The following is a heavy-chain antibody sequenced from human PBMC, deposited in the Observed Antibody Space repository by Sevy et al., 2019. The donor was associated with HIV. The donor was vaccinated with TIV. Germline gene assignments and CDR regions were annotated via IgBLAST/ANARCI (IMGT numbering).Heavy chain of an antibody. CDR3: AREAGYSAKNDAFAF. D-gene: IGHD1-26*01. CDR2: ISYDGAVR. V-gene: IGHV3-30-3*01. J-gene: IGHJ3*01. Sequence: GGSLRLSCAASGLTFRSHAMHWVRQAPGKGLEWVTVISYDGAVRYYGESVKGRFTVSRDNSKNTVYLQMNSLRPDDTAVYYCAREAGYSAKNDAFAFWGQGTMVTVSS. CDR1: GLTFRSHA.